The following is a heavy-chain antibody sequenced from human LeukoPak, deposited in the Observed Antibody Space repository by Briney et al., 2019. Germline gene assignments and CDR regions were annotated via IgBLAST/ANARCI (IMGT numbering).Heavy chain of an antibody. CDR3: ARVTPTKDWYPPAFDI. CDR1: GFTFSSYA. CDR2: ISYDGSNK. V-gene: IGHV3-30-3*01. J-gene: IGHJ3*02. Sequence: GGSLRLSCAASGFTFSSYAMHWVRQAPGKGLEWVAVISYDGSNKYYADSVKGRFTISRDNSKNTLYLQMNSLRAEDTAVYYCARVTPTKDWYPPAFDIWGQGTMVTVSS. D-gene: IGHD3-9*01.